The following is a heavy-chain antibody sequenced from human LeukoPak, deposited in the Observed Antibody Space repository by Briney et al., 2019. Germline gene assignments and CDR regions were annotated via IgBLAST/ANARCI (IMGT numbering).Heavy chain of an antibody. CDR1: GFTFSSYSMN. J-gene: IGHJ4*02. CDR2: IYYSGST. V-gene: IGHV4-39*01. D-gene: IGHD6-19*01. Sequence: GSLRLSCAASGFTFSSYSMNWVRQPPGKGLEWIGSIYYSGSTYYNPSLKSRVTISVDTSKNQFSLKLSSVTAADTAVYYCARLREDSSGWYDLLYYFDYWGQGTLVTVSS. CDR3: ARLREDSSGWYDLLYYFDY.